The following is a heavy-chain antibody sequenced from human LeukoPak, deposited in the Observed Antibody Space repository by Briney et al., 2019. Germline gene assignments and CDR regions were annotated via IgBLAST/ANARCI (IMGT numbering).Heavy chain of an antibody. D-gene: IGHD5-18*01. J-gene: IGHJ4*02. CDR1: GGTFSSYT. CDR3: ARDFIGYSYGHRGYYFDY. CDR2: IIPILGIA. V-gene: IGHV1-69*04. Sequence: SVKVSCKASGGTFSSYTISWVRQAPGQGLEWMRRIIPILGIANYAQKFQGRVTITADKSTSTAYMELSSLRSEDTAVYYCARDFIGYSYGHRGYYFDYWGQRTLVTVSS.